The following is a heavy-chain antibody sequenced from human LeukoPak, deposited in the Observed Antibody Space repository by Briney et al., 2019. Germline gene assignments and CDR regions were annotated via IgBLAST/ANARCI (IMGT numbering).Heavy chain of an antibody. CDR3: AKDTYYYGSGSYFDY. CDR1: GFTFDDYA. CDR2: ISWNSGSI. D-gene: IGHD3-10*01. Sequence: GRSLRLSCAASGFTFDDYAMHWVRQAPGKGLEWVSGISWNSGSIGYADSVKGRFTFSRDNAKNSLYLQMNSLRAEDTALYYCAKDTYYYGSGSYFDYWGQGTLVTVSS. J-gene: IGHJ4*02. V-gene: IGHV3-9*01.